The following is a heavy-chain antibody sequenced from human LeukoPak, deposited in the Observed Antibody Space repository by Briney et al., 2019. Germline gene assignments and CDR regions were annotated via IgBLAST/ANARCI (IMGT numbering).Heavy chain of an antibody. D-gene: IGHD2-15*01. CDR1: PDSTTSNF. V-gene: IGHV4-4*02. J-gene: IGHJ2*01. CDR3: ARGRYCSGGYCYWYFDL. Sequence: SETLSLTCTVSPDSTTSNFWSWVRQPPGKGLEWIGEIHRSGSTNYNPSLQSRVTISIDRSKNQIALELSSVTAADTAVYYCARGRYCSGGYCYWYFDLWGRGTLVTVSS. CDR2: IHRSGST.